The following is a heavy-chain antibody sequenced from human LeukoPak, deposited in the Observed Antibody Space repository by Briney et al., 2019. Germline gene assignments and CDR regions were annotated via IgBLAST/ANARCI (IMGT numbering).Heavy chain of an antibody. V-gene: IGHV3-30*01. Sequence: GGSLRLSCAASGFTFSSYAMHWVRQAPGKGLEWVAVISYDGSNKYYADSVKGRFTISRDNSKNTLYLQMNSLRAEDTAVYYCARGHSSGHARYFDYWGQGTLVTVSS. CDR1: GFTFSSYA. D-gene: IGHD6-19*01. CDR3: ARGHSSGHARYFDY. CDR2: ISYDGSNK. J-gene: IGHJ4*02.